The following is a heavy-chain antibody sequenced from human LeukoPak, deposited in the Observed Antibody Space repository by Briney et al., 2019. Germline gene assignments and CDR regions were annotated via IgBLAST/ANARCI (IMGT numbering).Heavy chain of an antibody. CDR2: FDPEDGET. V-gene: IGHV1-24*01. CDR3: ATEWELLL. J-gene: IGHJ4*02. Sequence: ASVKVSCKVSGYTLTELSMHWVRQAPGKGLEWMGGFDPEDGETIYAQKFQGRVTVTEDTSTDTAYMELSSLRSEDTAVYYCATEWELLLWGQGTLVTVSS. CDR1: GYTLTELS. D-gene: IGHD1-26*01.